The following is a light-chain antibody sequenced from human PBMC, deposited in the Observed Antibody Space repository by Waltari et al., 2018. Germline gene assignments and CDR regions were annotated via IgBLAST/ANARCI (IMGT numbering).Light chain of an antibody. J-gene: IGKJ5*01. Sequence: IRVTQSPSSVSASIGDRVTITCRASQGIRTWLSWYQKRPGEAPRLLIHDATSVQSGVPSRFNGGGSGTDFTLTISGLQPEDFATYYCQQANSFPITFGQGTRLDIK. V-gene: IGKV1D-12*01. CDR2: DAT. CDR1: QGIRTW. CDR3: QQANSFPIT.